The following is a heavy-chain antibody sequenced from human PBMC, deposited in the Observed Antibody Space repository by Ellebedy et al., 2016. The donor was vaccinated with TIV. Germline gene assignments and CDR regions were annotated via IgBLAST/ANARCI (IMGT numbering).Heavy chain of an antibody. V-gene: IGHV1-46*01. Sequence: AASVKVSCKASGYSFVNYYIQWVRQAPGHGLEWVGIIDPSDGSTSYTQRFQGRITLTRDTSTTTDYMSLSSLRFDDTAMYYCALASFDYWGQGTQVTVSS. CDR3: ALASFDY. D-gene: IGHD1-1*01. CDR1: GYSFVNYY. J-gene: IGHJ4*02. CDR2: IDPSDGST.